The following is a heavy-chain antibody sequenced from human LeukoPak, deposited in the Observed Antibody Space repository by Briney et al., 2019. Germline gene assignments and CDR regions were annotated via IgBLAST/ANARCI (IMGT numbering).Heavy chain of an antibody. J-gene: IGHJ4*02. CDR2: ISYDGSNK. V-gene: IGHV3-30*03. CDR3: ATQGIRNSAFDN. Sequence: GGSLRLSCAASGFTFSSYGKHWVRQAPGKGLEWVAVISYDGSNKYYADSVKGRFTISRDNSKNTLYLQMNSLRAEDTAMYYCATQGIRNSAFDNWGQGTLVTVSS. CDR1: GFTFSSYG. D-gene: IGHD1-26*01.